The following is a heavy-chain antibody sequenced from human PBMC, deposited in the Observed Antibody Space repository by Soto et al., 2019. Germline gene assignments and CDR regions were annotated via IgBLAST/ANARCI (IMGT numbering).Heavy chain of an antibody. D-gene: IGHD3-16*01. CDR3: ARETGLSIPLYYYGMDV. Sequence: GGSLRLSCAASGFTFSSYGMHWVRQAPGKGLEWVAVIWYDGSNKYYADSVKGRFTISRDNSKNTLYLQMNSLRAEDTAVYYCARETGLSIPLYYYGMDVWGQGTTVTVSS. J-gene: IGHJ6*02. V-gene: IGHV3-33*01. CDR1: GFTFSSYG. CDR2: IWYDGSNK.